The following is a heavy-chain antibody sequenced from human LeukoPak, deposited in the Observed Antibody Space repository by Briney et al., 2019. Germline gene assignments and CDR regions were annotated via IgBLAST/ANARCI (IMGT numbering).Heavy chain of an antibody. J-gene: IGHJ3*02. CDR1: GGSISSYY. D-gene: IGHD3-22*01. V-gene: IGHV4-59*08. CDR2: IYYSGST. Sequence: SETLSLTCTASGGSISSYYWSWIRQPPGKGLEWIGYIYYSGSTNYNPSLKSRVTISVDTSKNQFSLKLSSVTAADTAVYYCARRRTYYYDSSGYWDNAFDIWGQGTMVTVSS. CDR3: ARRRTYYYDSSGYWDNAFDI.